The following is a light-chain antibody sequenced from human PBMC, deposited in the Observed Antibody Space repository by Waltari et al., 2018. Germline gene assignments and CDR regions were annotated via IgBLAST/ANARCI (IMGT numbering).Light chain of an antibody. V-gene: IGLV1-40*01. J-gene: IGLJ3*02. CDR1: DSNIGAGYD. Sequence: QSVLAQPPSVSGAPGQRVTISCTGSDSNIGAGYDVHWYQQLPGTAPKLLIYGNTSRPPGVPDRFSGSKSGTSGSLAITGLQAEDEAYYYCQSYDRSLTGSWVFGGGTKLTVL. CDR2: GNT. CDR3: QSYDRSLTGSWV.